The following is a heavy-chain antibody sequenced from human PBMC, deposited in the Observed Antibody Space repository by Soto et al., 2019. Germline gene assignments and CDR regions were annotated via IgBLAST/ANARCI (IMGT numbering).Heavy chain of an antibody. V-gene: IGHV4-34*01. J-gene: IGHJ5*02. CDR2: INHSGST. Sequence: PSETLFLTCAVYGGSFSGYYWSWIRQPPGKGLEWIGEINHSGSTNYNPSLKSRVTISVDTSKNQFSLKLSSVTAADTAVYYCARDRATMVRGVIPRWFDPWGQGTLVT. CDR3: ARDRATMVRGVIPRWFDP. D-gene: IGHD3-10*01. CDR1: GGSFSGYY.